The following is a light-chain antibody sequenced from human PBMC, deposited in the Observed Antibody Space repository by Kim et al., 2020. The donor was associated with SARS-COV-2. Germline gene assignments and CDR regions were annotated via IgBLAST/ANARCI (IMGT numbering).Light chain of an antibody. V-gene: IGKV1-39*01. CDR3: QQSYSTPHT. Sequence: DIQMTQSPSSLSASVGDRVTITCRASQSISSYLHWYQQKPGKAPNLLIYGASTLESGVPSRFSGSGSGTDFTLTISSLQPEDFATYHCQQSYSTPHTFGQGTKLEI. J-gene: IGKJ2*01. CDR2: GAS. CDR1: QSISSY.